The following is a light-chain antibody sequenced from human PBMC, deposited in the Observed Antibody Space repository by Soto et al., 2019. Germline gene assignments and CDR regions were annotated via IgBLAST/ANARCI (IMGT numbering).Light chain of an antibody. CDR1: QSIRSW. CDR3: QQYNSYSRLT. CDR2: KAS. V-gene: IGKV1-5*03. J-gene: IGKJ4*01. Sequence: DIQMTQPPSTLSASVGDRVTITCRASQSIRSWLAWYQQKPGKAPKLLIYKASSLESGVPSRFSGSGAGTEFTLTISSLQPDDFATYYCQQYNSYSRLTFGGGTKVEIK.